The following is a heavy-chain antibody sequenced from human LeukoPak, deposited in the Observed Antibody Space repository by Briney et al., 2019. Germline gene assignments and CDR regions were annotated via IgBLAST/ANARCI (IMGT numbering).Heavy chain of an antibody. J-gene: IGHJ4*02. CDR2: IYWNEDK. Sequence: SGPTLSHPTQTLTLTYTFSGFSLRTSGVGVGWIRQPPEKALEWLALIYWNEDKSYGPSLKSRLTITKDTSKNQVVLTMTNMDPVDTATYYCAHKPWSFTYDYWGQGTLVTVSS. V-gene: IGHV2-5*01. D-gene: IGHD1-26*01. CDR3: AHKPWSFTYDY. CDR1: GFSLRTSGVG.